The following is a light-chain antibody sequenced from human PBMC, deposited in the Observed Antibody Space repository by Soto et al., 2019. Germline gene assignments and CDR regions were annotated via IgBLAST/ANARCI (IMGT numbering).Light chain of an antibody. CDR1: QSVASNY. CDR3: HQYDSLPRT. J-gene: IGKJ4*01. V-gene: IGKV3-20*01. CDR2: DAS. Sequence: EIVLTQSPGTLSLSPGERATLSCRASQSVASNYLGWYQQKPGQAPRVLIFDASIRATGIPDRFSANGSGSDFTLTISRLEPDDCAVYYCHQYDSLPRTFGGGTKVEI.